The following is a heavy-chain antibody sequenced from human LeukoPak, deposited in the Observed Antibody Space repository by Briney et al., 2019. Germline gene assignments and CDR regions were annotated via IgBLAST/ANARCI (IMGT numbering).Heavy chain of an antibody. Sequence: SGGSLRLSCAASGFTVSSNYMSWVRQAPGKGLEWVSVIYSGGSTYYADSVKGRFTISRDNSKNTLYLQMNSLRAEDTAVYYCAKSGYNYDSDAYAFIDYWGQGTLVTVSS. CDR3: AKSGYNYDSDAYAFIDY. J-gene: IGHJ4*02. D-gene: IGHD3-22*01. CDR2: IYSGGST. V-gene: IGHV3-53*01. CDR1: GFTVSSNY.